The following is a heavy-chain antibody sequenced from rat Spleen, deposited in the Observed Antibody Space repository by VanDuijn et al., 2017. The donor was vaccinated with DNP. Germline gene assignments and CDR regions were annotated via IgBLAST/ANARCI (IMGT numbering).Heavy chain of an antibody. CDR2: ITNGGGST. V-gene: IGHV5-31*01. Sequence: EVQLVESGGGLVQPGKSLKLSCVASGFSFNNCWMTWIRQAPGKGLEWVASITNGGGSTFYPDSVKGRFTISRDNAKSSLYLQMDSLRSEDTATYYCTRLSDYWGQGVMVTVSS. CDR3: TRLSDY. J-gene: IGHJ2*01. CDR1: GFSFNNCW.